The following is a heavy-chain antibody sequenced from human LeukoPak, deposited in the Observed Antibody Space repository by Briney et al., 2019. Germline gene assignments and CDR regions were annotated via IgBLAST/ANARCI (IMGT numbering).Heavy chain of an antibody. J-gene: IGHJ5*02. Sequence: ASVKVSCKASGYTFTSYGISWVRQAPGQGLEWMGWISAYNGNTNYAQKLQGRATMTTDTSTSTAYMELRSLRSDDTAVYYCARAGYCSGGSCYGWFDPWGQGTLVTVSS. V-gene: IGHV1-18*01. D-gene: IGHD2-15*01. CDR1: GYTFTSYG. CDR3: ARAGYCSGGSCYGWFDP. CDR2: ISAYNGNT.